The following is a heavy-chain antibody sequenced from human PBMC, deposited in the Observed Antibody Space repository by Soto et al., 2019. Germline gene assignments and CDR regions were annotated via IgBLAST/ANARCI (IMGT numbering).Heavy chain of an antibody. J-gene: IGHJ4*02. CDR2: TSSDGRTQ. CDR1: GFTFSSYG. Sequence: QVHLVESGGGVVQPGTSLRLSCAASGFTFSSYGMHWVRQAPGKGLEWVAVTSSDGRTQYYADSVQGRFTISRDNSKNTLSLQMNSLRVEDTAVYYCAKMFGDSGMAPDYWGQGTLVTVSS. V-gene: IGHV3-30*18. D-gene: IGHD3-10*02. CDR3: AKMFGDSGMAPDY.